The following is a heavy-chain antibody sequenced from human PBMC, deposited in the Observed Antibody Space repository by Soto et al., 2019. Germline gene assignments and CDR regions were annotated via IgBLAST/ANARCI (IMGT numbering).Heavy chain of an antibody. V-gene: IGHV5-51*01. J-gene: IGHJ6*03. Sequence: ESLKISCKASGYTFSTDWVGWVRQRPGKGLEWMGIIFPHDSDTRYSPSFQGQVTISADKSTSTAYLQWDSVKASDTAMYYCARYHFWTGYYYMDAWGQGTKVTVSS. CDR2: IFPHDSDT. D-gene: IGHD3-3*02. CDR1: GYTFSTDW. CDR3: ARYHFWTGYYYMDA.